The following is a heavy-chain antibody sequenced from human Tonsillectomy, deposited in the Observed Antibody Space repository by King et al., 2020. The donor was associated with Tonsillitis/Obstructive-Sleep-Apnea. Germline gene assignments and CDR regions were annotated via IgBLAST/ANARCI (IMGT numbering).Heavy chain of an antibody. V-gene: IGHV7-4-1*02. J-gene: IGHJ4*02. CDR1: GYTFTSYA. D-gene: IGHD6-19*01. Sequence: QLVQSWSELKKPGASVKVYCKASGYTFTSYAMNWLRHAPGQGLEWMGWINTNTGNATYAQGCTGRFVFSLDTSVSTAYLQINGLKAEDTALYYCARDPRVAVAGSFDYWGQGTLVTVSS. CDR3: ARDPRVAVAGSFDY. CDR2: INTNTGNA.